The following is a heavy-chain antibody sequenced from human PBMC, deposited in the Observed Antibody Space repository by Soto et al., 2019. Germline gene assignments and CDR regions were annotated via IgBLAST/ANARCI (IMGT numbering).Heavy chain of an antibody. D-gene: IGHD6-19*01. J-gene: IGHJ4*02. CDR3: ARSVEGHFDY. Sequence: EVQLVESGGDLVQRGGSLRLSCAASGFTFNIYSMNWVRQAPGKGLEWFSYITSDTKTIKYADSVKGRFTISRYNAKNSVYLQMNSLRDEDTAVYYCARSVEGHFDYWGQGTVVTVSS. CDR2: ITSDTKTI. CDR1: GFTFNIYS. V-gene: IGHV3-48*02.